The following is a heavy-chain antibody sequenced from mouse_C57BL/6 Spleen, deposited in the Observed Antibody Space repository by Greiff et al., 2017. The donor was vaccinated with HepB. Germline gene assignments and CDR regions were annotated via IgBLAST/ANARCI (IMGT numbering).Heavy chain of an antibody. D-gene: IGHD4-1*01. Sequence: VQLQQPGAELVMPGASVKLSCKASGYTFTSYWMHWVKQRPGQGLEWIGEIDPSDSYTNYNQKFKGKSTLTVDKSSSTAYMQLSSLTSEDSAVYYCARRGTGSVYFDYWGQGTTLTVSS. CDR2: IDPSDSYT. CDR3: ARRGTGSVYFDY. V-gene: IGHV1-69*01. CDR1: GYTFTSYW. J-gene: IGHJ2*01.